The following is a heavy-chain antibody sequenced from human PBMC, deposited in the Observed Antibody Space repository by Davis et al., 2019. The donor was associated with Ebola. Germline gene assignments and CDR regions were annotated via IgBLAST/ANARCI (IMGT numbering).Heavy chain of an antibody. Sequence: SETLSLTCAVYGESFSGYYWSWIRQPPGKGLEWIGEITHSGSTNYNPSLRSRVTMSVDTSKNQFSLKLTSVTAADAAVYYCASLGGEAGAFTGFDYWGQGTLVTVSS. D-gene: IGHD3-16*01. V-gene: IGHV4-34*10. J-gene: IGHJ4*02. CDR3: ASLGGEAGAFTGFDY. CDR2: ITHSGST. CDR1: GESFSGYY.